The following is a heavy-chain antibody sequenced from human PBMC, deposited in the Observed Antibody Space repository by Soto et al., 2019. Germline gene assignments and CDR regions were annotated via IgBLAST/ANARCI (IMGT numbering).Heavy chain of an antibody. CDR1: GGSISSGGYY. CDR3: ARGSSIAGLYYGMDV. Sequence: QVQLQESGPGLVKPSQTLSLTCTVSGGSISSGGYYWTWIRQYPGKGLEWIGYNYYSGITYYNPSLNSRATXSXAXSXXQFSLKLSSVTAADTAVYYCARGSSIAGLYYGMDVWGQGTTVTVSS. J-gene: IGHJ6*02. CDR2: NYYSGIT. D-gene: IGHD6-6*01. V-gene: IGHV4-31*03.